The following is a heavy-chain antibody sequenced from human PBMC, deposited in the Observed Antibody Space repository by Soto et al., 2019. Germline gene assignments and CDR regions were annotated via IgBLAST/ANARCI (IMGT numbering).Heavy chain of an antibody. Sequence: LRLSCAASGFTFSSYSMNWVRQAPGKGLEWVSYISSSSSTIYYADSVKGRFTISRDNAKNSLYLQMNSLRDEDTAVYYCAGDGSGSYYSFYYYYGMDVWGQGTTVTVSS. V-gene: IGHV3-48*02. CDR3: AGDGSGSYYSFYYYYGMDV. CDR2: ISSSSSTI. J-gene: IGHJ6*02. CDR1: GFTFSSYS. D-gene: IGHD3-10*01.